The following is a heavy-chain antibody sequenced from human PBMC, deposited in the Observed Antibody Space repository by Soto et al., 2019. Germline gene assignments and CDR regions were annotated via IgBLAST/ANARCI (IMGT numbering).Heavy chain of an antibody. J-gene: IGHJ4*02. V-gene: IGHV3-33*01. D-gene: IGHD6-19*01. CDR1: GFTFSNYG. Sequence: QVRLVESGGGVVQPGRSLRLSCAASGFTFSNYGMHWVRQAPGKGLAWVAVMWYDGSNRYYADSVKGRFTISRENTNNTLYLQMTSHRAEDTAGYYCASDPWDSSSGWWLYFDDWGQGTLVTVSS. CDR2: MWYDGSNR. CDR3: ASDPWDSSSGWWLYFDD.